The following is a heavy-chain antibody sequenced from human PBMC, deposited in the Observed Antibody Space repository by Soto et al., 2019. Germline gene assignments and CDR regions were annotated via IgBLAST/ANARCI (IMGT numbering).Heavy chain of an antibody. CDR1: GFTFSDYY. J-gene: IGHJ4*02. Sequence: QVQLVESGGGLVRPGGSLRLSCAASGFTFSDYYMSWIRQSPGKGLEWVAFMSSSGTNVFYADSVKGRFTISRDNAKNSLFLQMDSRKAEDTAVYYCAASRGFDFWGLGTLVSVSS. CDR3: AASRGFDF. CDR2: MSSSGTNV. D-gene: IGHD3-10*01. V-gene: IGHV3-11*01.